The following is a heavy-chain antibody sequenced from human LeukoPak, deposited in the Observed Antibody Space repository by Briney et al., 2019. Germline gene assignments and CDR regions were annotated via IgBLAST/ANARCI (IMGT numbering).Heavy chain of an antibody. CDR2: INPNSGGT. CDR1: GYTFTGYY. CDR3: ARDFEYSSSDY. V-gene: IGHV1-2*06. J-gene: IGHJ4*02. D-gene: IGHD6-6*01. Sequence: ASVKISCKASGYTFTGYYMHWVRQAPGQGLEWMGRINPNSGGTNYAQKFQGRVTMTRDTSISTAYMELSRLRSDDTAVYYCARDFEYSSSDYWGQGTLVTVSS.